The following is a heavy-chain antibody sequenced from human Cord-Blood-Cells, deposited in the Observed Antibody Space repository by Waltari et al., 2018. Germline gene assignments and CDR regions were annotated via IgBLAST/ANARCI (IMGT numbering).Heavy chain of an antibody. CDR2: INHSGST. D-gene: IGHD6-13*01. CDR3: ARGVAAAGSPYFDY. V-gene: IGHV4-34*01. CDR1: GGSFSGYY. Sequence: QVQLQQWGAGLLKPSETLSLTRAVYGGSFSGYYWSCTRQPPGKGLEWIGEINHSGSTNYNPSLKSRVTISVDTSKNQFSLKLSSVTAADTAVYYCARGVAAAGSPYFDYWGQGTLVTVSS. J-gene: IGHJ4*02.